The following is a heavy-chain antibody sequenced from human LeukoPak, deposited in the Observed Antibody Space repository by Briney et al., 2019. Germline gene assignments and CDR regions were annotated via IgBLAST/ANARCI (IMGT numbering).Heavy chain of an antibody. V-gene: IGHV4-59*01. Sequence: SETLSLTCTVSGGSISSYYWSWIRQPPGKGLEWIGYIYYSGSTNYNPSLKSRVTISVDTSKNQFSLKLSSVTAADTAVYYCAKDIGWIWGQGTMVTVSS. CDR1: GGSISSYY. CDR3: AKDIGWI. J-gene: IGHJ3*02. CDR2: IYYSGST. D-gene: IGHD2-15*01.